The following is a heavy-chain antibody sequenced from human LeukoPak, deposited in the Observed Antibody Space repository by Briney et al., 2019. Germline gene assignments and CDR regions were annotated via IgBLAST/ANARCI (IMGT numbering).Heavy chain of an antibody. Sequence: GGSLRLSCAASGFDFSTYAINWVRQAPGKGLEWVSYISSSGSTIYYADSVKGRFTISRDNAKNSLYLQMNSLRAEDTAVYYCASMRYYDFWSGYYQPEDWYFDLWGRGTLVTVSS. V-gene: IGHV3-48*04. D-gene: IGHD3-3*01. CDR2: ISSSGSTI. CDR1: GFDFSTYA. J-gene: IGHJ2*01. CDR3: ASMRYYDFWSGYYQPEDWYFDL.